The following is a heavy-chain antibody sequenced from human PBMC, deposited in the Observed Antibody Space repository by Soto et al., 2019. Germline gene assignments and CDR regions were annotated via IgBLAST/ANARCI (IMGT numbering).Heavy chain of an antibody. CDR3: ARDPDSSGYYYFDY. D-gene: IGHD3-22*01. J-gene: IGHJ4*02. CDR2: ISSYGGST. Sequence: SLRLSCAASGFIFSSYAMHWVRQAPGKGLEYASAISSYGGSTYYANSVKGRFTISRDNSKNTLYLQMGSLRAEDMAVYYCARDPDSSGYYYFDYWGQGTLVTVSS. V-gene: IGHV3-64*01. CDR1: GFIFSSYA.